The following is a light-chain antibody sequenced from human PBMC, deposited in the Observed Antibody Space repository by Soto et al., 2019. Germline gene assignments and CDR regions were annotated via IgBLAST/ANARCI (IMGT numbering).Light chain of an antibody. Sequence: EIVLTQSPGTLSLSPGERATHSCRASQSVSSSYLAWYQQKPGQAPRLLIYGASSRATGIPDRFSGSGSGTDFTLTISSLEPEDSAVYYCQQRNIWPPVTFGQGTRLEIK. CDR2: GAS. CDR1: QSVSSSY. CDR3: QQRNIWPPVT. J-gene: IGKJ5*01. V-gene: IGKV3D-20*02.